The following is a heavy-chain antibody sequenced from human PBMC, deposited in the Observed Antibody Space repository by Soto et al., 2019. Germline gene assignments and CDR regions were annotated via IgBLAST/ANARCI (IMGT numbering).Heavy chain of an antibody. CDR1: GGTFSNYA. D-gene: IGHD2-2*01. J-gene: IGHJ5*02. Sequence: QVQLVQSGAEVKKPGSSVKVSCKASGGTFSNYAINWVRQAPGQGLEWMGGIIPMFGTANYAQKFQGRVTITADESTTTAYMELSRLRSEDTAVYYCARGMKAGYCISTSCLGWFDPWGQGTLVAVSS. V-gene: IGHV1-69*12. CDR3: ARGMKAGYCISTSCLGWFDP. CDR2: IIPMFGTA.